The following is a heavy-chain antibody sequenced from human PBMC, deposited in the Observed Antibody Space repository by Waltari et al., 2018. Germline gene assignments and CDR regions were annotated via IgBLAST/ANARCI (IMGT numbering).Heavy chain of an antibody. CDR1: GYTFTSYA. J-gene: IGHJ4*02. Sequence: QVQLVQSGAEVKKPGASVKVSCKASGYTFTSYAMHWVRQAPGQRLEWMGWINAGNGNTKYSQEFQGRVTITRDTSASTAYMELSSLRSEDMAVYYCARSGDYDFGSDYWGQGTLVTVSS. D-gene: IGHD4-17*01. CDR2: INAGNGNT. CDR3: ARSGDYDFGSDY. V-gene: IGHV1-3*03.